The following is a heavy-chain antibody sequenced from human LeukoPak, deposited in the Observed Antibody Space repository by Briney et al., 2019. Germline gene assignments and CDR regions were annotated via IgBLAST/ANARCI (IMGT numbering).Heavy chain of an antibody. Sequence: SETLSLTCTVSGGSISSSTYYWGWIRQPPGKGLEWIGTIYYSGSTYYNPSLKSRVTISVDTSKNQFSLKLSSVTAADTAVYYCARHRGDFDWLPYYFDYWGQGTLVTVSS. J-gene: IGHJ4*02. CDR1: GGSISSSTYY. CDR2: IYYSGST. V-gene: IGHV4-39*01. CDR3: ARHRGDFDWLPYYFDY. D-gene: IGHD3-9*01.